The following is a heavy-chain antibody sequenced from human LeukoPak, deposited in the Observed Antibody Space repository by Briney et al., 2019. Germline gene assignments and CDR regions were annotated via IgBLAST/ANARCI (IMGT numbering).Heavy chain of an antibody. CDR3: ARDGPRSSSPSSPNDY. J-gene: IGHJ4*02. V-gene: IGHV1-69*01. D-gene: IGHD6-13*01. Sequence: GSSVKVSCKASGGTFSSYAISWVRQAPGQGLEWMGGIIPIFGTANYAQKFQGRVTITADESTSTAYMELSSLRSEDTAVYYCARDGPRSSSPSSPNDYWGQGTLVTVSP. CDR2: IIPIFGTA. CDR1: GGTFSSYA.